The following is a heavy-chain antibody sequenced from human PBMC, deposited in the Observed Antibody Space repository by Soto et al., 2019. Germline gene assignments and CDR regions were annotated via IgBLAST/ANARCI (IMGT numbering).Heavy chain of an antibody. CDR2: IYYSGST. V-gene: IGHV4-31*03. CDR3: ARDIGIAAAGGYYYYGMDV. CDR1: GGSISSGGYY. J-gene: IGHJ6*02. D-gene: IGHD6-13*01. Sequence: SETLSLTCTVSGGSISSGGYYWSWIRQPPGKGLEWIGYIYYSGSTYYNPSLKSRVTISVDTSKNQFSLKLSSVTAADTAVYYCARDIGIAAAGGYYYYGMDVWGQGTTVTVSS.